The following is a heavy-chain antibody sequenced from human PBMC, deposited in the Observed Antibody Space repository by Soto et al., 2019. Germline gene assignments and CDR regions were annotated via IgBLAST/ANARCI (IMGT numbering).Heavy chain of an antibody. CDR3: ARDRSDTAMVTTYIFDY. CDR2: IWYDGSNK. CDR1: GFTFSSYG. Sequence: QVQLVESGGGVVQPGRSLRLSCAASGFTFSSYGMHWVRQAPGKGLEWVAVIWYDGSNKYYADSVKGRFTISRDNSKNTLYLQLNSLRDEDTAVYYCARDRSDTAMVTTYIFDYWGQGTLVTVSS. V-gene: IGHV3-33*01. D-gene: IGHD5-18*01. J-gene: IGHJ4*02.